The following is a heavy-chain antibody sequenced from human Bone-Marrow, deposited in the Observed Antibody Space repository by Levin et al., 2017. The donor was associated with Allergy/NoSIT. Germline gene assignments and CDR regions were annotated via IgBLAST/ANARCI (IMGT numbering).Heavy chain of an antibody. D-gene: IGHD2-15*01. CDR1: GYTFTGYY. CDR3: AGGSGGSCPQFNWFDP. Sequence: ASVKVSCKASGYTFTGYYMHWVRQAPGQGLEWMGWINPNSGGTNYAQKFQGWVTMTRDTSISTAYMELSRLRSDDTAVYYCAGGSGGSCPQFNWFDPWGQGTLVTVSS. V-gene: IGHV1-2*04. J-gene: IGHJ5*02. CDR2: INPNSGGT.